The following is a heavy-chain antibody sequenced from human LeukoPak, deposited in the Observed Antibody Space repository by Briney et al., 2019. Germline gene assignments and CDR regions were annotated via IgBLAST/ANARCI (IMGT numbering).Heavy chain of an antibody. CDR1: GYSISSGYY. V-gene: IGHV4-38-2*02. Sequence: SETLSLTCTVSGYSISSGYYWGWIRQPPGKGLEWIGSIYHSGSTYYNPSLKSRVTISVDTSKNQFSLKLSSVTAADTAVYYCAIMWELLDYFDYWGQGTLVTVSS. CDR3: AIMWELLDYFDY. D-gene: IGHD1-26*01. J-gene: IGHJ4*02. CDR2: IYHSGST.